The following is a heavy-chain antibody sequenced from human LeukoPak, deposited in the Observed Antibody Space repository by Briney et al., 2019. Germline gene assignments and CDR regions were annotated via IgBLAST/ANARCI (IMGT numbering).Heavy chain of an antibody. V-gene: IGHV3-9*03. CDR1: GFTFDDYA. CDR2: ISWNSGSI. CDR3: AKESAAAGSEAFDY. D-gene: IGHD6-13*01. J-gene: IGHJ4*02. Sequence: GRSLRLSCAASGFTFDDYAMHWVRQAPGKGLEWVSGISWNSGSIGYADSVKGRFTISRDNAKNSLYLQMNSLRAEDMALYYCAKESAAAGSEAFDYWGQGTLVTVSS.